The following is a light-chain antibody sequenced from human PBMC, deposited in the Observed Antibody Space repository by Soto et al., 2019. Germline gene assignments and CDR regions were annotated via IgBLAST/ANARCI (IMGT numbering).Light chain of an antibody. V-gene: IGKV1-39*01. Sequence: DFQMTQSPSSLPASVGDRVTISCRAGQSVTKYLNWYQQKPGEAPKLLIYAASSLHSGVPSRFSGSGSGTDFTLIITNLQPEDIATYYCQQTYSLPRTFGQGTKVDIK. CDR1: QSVTKY. J-gene: IGKJ1*01. CDR3: QQTYSLPRT. CDR2: AAS.